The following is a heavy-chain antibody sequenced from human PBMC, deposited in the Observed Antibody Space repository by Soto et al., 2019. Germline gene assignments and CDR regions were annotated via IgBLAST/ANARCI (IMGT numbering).Heavy chain of an antibody. CDR2: ISWNSGSR. CDR3: AKDVRPPLYTRSSFDC. J-gene: IGHJ5*01. V-gene: IGHV3-9*01. D-gene: IGHD6-13*01. Sequence: EVQLVESGGGFLQPGRSLRLSCAASGFTFDNYAMHWVRQVPGKGLEWVSGISWNSGSREYADSVKGRFIISRDNAKNSLFLELSSLRPEDTALYYCAKDVRPPLYTRSSFDCWGQGTLVTVSS. CDR1: GFTFDNYA.